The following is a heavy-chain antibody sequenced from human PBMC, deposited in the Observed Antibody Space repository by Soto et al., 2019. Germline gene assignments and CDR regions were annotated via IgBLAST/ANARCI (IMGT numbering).Heavy chain of an antibody. CDR3: ARISVGSSSWYFDY. J-gene: IGHJ4*02. D-gene: IGHD6-13*01. CDR1: GFSLSNARMG. CDR2: IFSNDEK. V-gene: IGHV2-26*01. Sequence: QVTLKESGPVLVKPTETLTLTCTVSGFSLSNARMGVSWIRQPPGKALEWLAHIFSNDEKSYRTSLKSRLTISKDTAKSQVVLTMTNMDPVDTATYYCARISVGSSSWYFDYWGQGTLVTVSS.